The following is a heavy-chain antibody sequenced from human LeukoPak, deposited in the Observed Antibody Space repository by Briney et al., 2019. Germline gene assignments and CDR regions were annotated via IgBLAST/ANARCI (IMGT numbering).Heavy chain of an antibody. J-gene: IGHJ4*02. CDR1: GGSISSYY. Sequence: PSETLSLTCTVSGGSISSYYWSWIRQPPGKGLEWIGDIYYSGSTNYNPSLKSRVTISVDTSKNQFSLRLSSVTAADTAVYYSARLASGSYGPLTPFDYWGQGTLVTVSS. D-gene: IGHD1-26*01. CDR2: IYYSGST. CDR3: ARLASGSYGPLTPFDY. V-gene: IGHV4-59*08.